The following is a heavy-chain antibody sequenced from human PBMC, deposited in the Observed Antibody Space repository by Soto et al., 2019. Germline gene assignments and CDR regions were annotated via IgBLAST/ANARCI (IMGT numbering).Heavy chain of an antibody. Sequence: SGTLALTFAVYDGSFSGDSWTWIRQPPGTGLEWIGEINHSGSTNYNPSLKSRVTISVDASKNQFSLKLTSVTAADTAVYYCARDKITGLFDYWGQGTLITVSS. CDR1: DGSFSGDS. J-gene: IGHJ4*02. D-gene: IGHD2-8*02. CDR3: ARDKITGLFDY. CDR2: INHSGST. V-gene: IGHV4-34*01.